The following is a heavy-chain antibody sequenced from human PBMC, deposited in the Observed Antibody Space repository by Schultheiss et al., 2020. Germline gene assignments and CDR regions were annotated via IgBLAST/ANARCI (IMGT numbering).Heavy chain of an antibody. J-gene: IGHJ4*02. CDR1: GFTFSDYY. CDR3: ASAKGSWFDY. CDR2: ISSSGTTI. Sequence: GGSLRLSCAASGFTFSDYYMNWVRQAPGKGLEWVSYISSSGTTINYADSVKGRFTISRDNAKNSLYLQMNSLRAEDTAVYYCASAKGSWFDYWGQGTLVTVSA. D-gene: IGHD6-13*01. V-gene: IGHV3-11*04.